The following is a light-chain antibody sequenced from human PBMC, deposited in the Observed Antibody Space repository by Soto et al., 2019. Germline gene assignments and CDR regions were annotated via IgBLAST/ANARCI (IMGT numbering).Light chain of an antibody. J-gene: IGKJ1*01. V-gene: IGKV3-11*01. Sequence: EIVLTQSPATLSVSLVERATLSCMASQSVSSNLAWYQQKPGQAPRLLIYGASTRATGIPARFSGSGSGTDFTLTISSLEPEDFAVYYCQQRSNWSTWTFGQGTKVDIK. CDR2: GAS. CDR3: QQRSNWSTWT. CDR1: QSVSSN.